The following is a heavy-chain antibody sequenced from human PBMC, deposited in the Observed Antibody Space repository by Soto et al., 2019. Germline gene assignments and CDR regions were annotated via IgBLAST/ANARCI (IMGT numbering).Heavy chain of an antibody. Sequence: QVQLVESGGGVVQPGRSLRLSFAASGFTFSSYAMHWVRQAPGKGLEWVAVISYDGNNKYYADSVKGRFTISRDNSKNTLYLQMNSLRAEDTAVYYCARARWLQLMGDYWGQGTLVTVSS. CDR1: GFTFSSYA. V-gene: IGHV3-30-3*01. D-gene: IGHD5-12*01. CDR3: ARARWLQLMGDY. J-gene: IGHJ4*02. CDR2: ISYDGNNK.